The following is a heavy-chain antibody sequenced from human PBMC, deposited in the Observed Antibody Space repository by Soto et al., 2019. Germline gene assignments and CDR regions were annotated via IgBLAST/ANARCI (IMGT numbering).Heavy chain of an antibody. D-gene: IGHD3-9*01. J-gene: IGHJ4*02. CDR3: VRDDFGLGLAY. Sequence: GGFLRHSCVVSGFPFSTYWMHRVRQTPREGLVWVSHTDSDGTFTTYADSVKGRFTISRDNAKSTLYMQMNSLRAEDTGVYYGVRDDFGLGLAYWGMGTLVTVSS. V-gene: IGHV3-74*01. CDR2: TDSDGTFT. CDR1: GFPFSTYW.